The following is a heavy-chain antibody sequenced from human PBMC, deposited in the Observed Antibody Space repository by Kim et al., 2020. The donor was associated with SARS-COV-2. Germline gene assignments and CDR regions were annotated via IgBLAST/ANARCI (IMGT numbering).Heavy chain of an antibody. CDR3: AKVRTSGWYRAHFDY. D-gene: IGHD6-19*01. CDR2: ISWNSGSI. Sequence: GGSLRLSCAASGFTFDDYAMHWVRQAPGKGLEWVSGISWNSGSIGYADSVKGRFTISRDNAKNSLYLQMNSLRAEDTALYYCAKVRTSGWYRAHFDYWGQGTLVTVSS. V-gene: IGHV3-9*01. CDR1: GFTFDDYA. J-gene: IGHJ4*02.